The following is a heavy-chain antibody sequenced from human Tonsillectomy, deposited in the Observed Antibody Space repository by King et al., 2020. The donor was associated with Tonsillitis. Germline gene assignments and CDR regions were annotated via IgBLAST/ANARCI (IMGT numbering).Heavy chain of an antibody. J-gene: IGHJ6*02. CDR1: GGSFSGYY. CDR2: SNHGGST. V-gene: IGHV4-34*01. D-gene: IGHD2-21*01. Sequence: VQLQQWGEGLLKPSETLSLTCAVYGGSFSGYYWSWLRQPPGKGLEWIGESNHGGSTNYNPSLQSRVTMSVDTYKNQFSLRLSSVTAADTAVYYCANLFVFCVDGVDVWGQGTLVTVSS. CDR3: ANLFVFCVDGVDV.